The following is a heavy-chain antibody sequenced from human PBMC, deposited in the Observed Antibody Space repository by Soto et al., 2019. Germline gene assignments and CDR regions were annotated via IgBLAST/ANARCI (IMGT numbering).Heavy chain of an antibody. Sequence: GGSLRVSGAASGFTXSSYVMSWVCQAPGKGLEWVSAISGSGGSTYYADSVKGRFTISRDNSKNTLYLQMNSLRAEDTAVYYCASPGIYYCGSGSSDAYRGQGTLVTVSS. CDR3: ASPGIYYCGSGSSDAY. CDR2: ISGSGGST. V-gene: IGHV3-23*01. D-gene: IGHD3-10*01. J-gene: IGHJ4*02. CDR1: GFTXSSYV.